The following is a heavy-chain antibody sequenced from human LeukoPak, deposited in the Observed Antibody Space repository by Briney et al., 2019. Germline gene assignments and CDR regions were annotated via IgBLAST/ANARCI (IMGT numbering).Heavy chain of an antibody. CDR3: ARAGMATAYFDY. J-gene: IGHJ4*02. V-gene: IGHV4-39*07. CDR2: IYYSGST. CDR1: GGSISSSSYY. D-gene: IGHD5-24*01. Sequence: NPSETLSLTCTVSGGSISSSSYYWGWIRQPPGKGLEWIGSIYYSGSTYYNPSLKSRVTISVDTSKNQFSLKLSSVTAADTAVYYCARAGMATAYFDYWGQGTLVTVSS.